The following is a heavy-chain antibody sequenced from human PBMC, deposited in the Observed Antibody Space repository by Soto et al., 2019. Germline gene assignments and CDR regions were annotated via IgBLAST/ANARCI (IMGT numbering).Heavy chain of an antibody. Sequence: SETLSLTWIVSGESISGTIYYWVLIRQPPGKGLEWIGSIYYSGSTYYNPSLKSRVTISVDTSKNHFSLKLTSVTAADTAVYACASPGGGGWFYFDSWGQGSQVTVSS. CDR2: IYYSGST. D-gene: IGHD6-19*01. J-gene: IGHJ4*02. V-gene: IGHV4-39*02. CDR3: ASPGGGGWFYFDS. CDR1: GESISGTIYY.